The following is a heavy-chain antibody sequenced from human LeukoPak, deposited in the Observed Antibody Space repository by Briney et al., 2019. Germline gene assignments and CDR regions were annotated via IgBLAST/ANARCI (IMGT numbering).Heavy chain of an antibody. D-gene: IGHD7-27*01. CDR3: ARQRGWGFGSYLDY. V-gene: IGHV4-59*01. J-gene: IGHJ4*02. CDR1: GGSISSYY. CDR2: IYYSGST. Sequence: SETLSLTCTVSGGSISSYYWSWIRQPPGKGLEWIGYIYYSGSTNYNPSLKSRVTISVDTSKNQFSLKLSSVTAADTAVYYCARQRGWGFGSYLDYWGQGTLVTVSS.